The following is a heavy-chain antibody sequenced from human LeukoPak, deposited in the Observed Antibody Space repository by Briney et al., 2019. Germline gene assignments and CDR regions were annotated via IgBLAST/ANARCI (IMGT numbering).Heavy chain of an antibody. J-gene: IGHJ5*02. Sequence: SETLSLTCTVSGGSISSGGYYWSWIRQHPGKGLEWIGYIYYSGSTNYNPSLKSRVTISVDTSKNQFSLKLSSVTAADTAVYYCARMPIWFGGPQWWFDPWGQGTLVTVSS. V-gene: IGHV4-61*08. CDR1: GGSISSGGYY. CDR3: ARMPIWFGGPQWWFDP. CDR2: IYYSGST. D-gene: IGHD3-10*01.